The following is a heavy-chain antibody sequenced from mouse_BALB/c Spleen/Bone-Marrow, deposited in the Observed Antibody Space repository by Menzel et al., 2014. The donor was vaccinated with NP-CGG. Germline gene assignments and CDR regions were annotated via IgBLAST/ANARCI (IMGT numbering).Heavy chain of an antibody. CDR1: GYTFISYW. V-gene: IGHV1-87*01. CDR3: ASLAWFAY. J-gene: IGHJ3*01. CDR2: IYPGDGDT. Sequence: VQLQQSGAELARPGAPVKLSCKASGYTFISYWMQWVKQRPGQGLEWIGAIYPGDGDTRYTQKFKGKATLTADKSSNTVYMQLSSLASEDSAVYYCASLAWFAYWGQGTLVTVSA.